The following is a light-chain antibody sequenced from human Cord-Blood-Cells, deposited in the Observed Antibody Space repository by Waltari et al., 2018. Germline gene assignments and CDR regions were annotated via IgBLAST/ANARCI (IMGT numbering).Light chain of an antibody. V-gene: IGLV2-14*01. J-gene: IGLJ2*01. Sequence: QSALTQPASVSGSPGQSITISCPGTSSDVGGYNYISWYQQHPGKAPKLMIYAFSNRPSGVSNRFSGSKSGNTASLTIAGLQAEDEADYYCSSYTSSSTVVFGGGTKLTVL. CDR3: SSYTSSSTVV. CDR1: SSDVGGYNY. CDR2: AFS.